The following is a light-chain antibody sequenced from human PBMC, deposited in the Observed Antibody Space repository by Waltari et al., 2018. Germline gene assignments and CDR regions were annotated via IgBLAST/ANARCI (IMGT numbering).Light chain of an antibody. CDR2: GAS. V-gene: IGKV3-15*01. CDR3: QQYDNWPQLT. J-gene: IGKJ4*01. Sequence: DIVMTQSPATLSVSPGDRATLSCRASQSVFNNLAWYQQKPGQAPRLLISGASTRATGIPARFSGTGSGTEFPLTISSLQSEDFAIYYCQQYDNWPQLTFGGGTKVEIK. CDR1: QSVFNN.